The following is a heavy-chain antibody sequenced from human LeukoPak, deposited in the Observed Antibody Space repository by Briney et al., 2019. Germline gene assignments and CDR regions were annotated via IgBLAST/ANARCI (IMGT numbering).Heavy chain of an antibody. CDR2: INPSGGST. CDR3: ARVRSFGEPSRDDAFDI. V-gene: IGHV1-46*01. Sequence: ASVKVSCKASGYTFTSYGISWVRQAPGQGLEWMGIINPSGGSTSYAQKFQGRVTMTRDTSTSTVYMELSSLRSEDTAVYYCARVRSFGEPSRDDAFDIWGQGTMVTVSS. CDR1: GYTFTSYG. J-gene: IGHJ3*02. D-gene: IGHD3-10*01.